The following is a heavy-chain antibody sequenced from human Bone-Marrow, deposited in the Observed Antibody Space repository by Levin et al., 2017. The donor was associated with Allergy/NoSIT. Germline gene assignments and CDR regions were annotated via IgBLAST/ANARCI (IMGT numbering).Heavy chain of an antibody. CDR1: GFTFRIYS. Sequence: GGSLRLSCTVSGFTFRIYSINWVRQAPGKGLEWVSSISSSGSDMYYVDSVKGRFTISRDNAKNSLTLQMNSLRAEDTAAYYCARGIIGDVRVAHKEAFDIWGQGTMVSVSS. J-gene: IGHJ3*02. CDR3: ARGIIGDVRVAHKEAFDI. CDR2: ISSSGSDM. D-gene: IGHD2-8*02. V-gene: IGHV3-21*01.